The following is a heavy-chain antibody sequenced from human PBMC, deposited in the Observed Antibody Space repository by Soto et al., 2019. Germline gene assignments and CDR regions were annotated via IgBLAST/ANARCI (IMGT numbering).Heavy chain of an antibody. D-gene: IGHD3-3*01. Sequence: ASMKVSCKASGGTFSSYTISWVRQAPGQGLEWMGRIIPILGIANYAQKFQGRVTITADKSTSTAYMELSSLRSEDTAVYYCAGGTIFGVVIEYYYYYYYMDVWGKGTTVTVSS. V-gene: IGHV1-69*02. J-gene: IGHJ6*03. CDR2: IIPILGIA. CDR1: GGTFSSYT. CDR3: AGGTIFGVVIEYYYYYYYMDV.